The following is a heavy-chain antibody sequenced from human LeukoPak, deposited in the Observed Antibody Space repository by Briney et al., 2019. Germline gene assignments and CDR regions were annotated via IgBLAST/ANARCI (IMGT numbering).Heavy chain of an antibody. J-gene: IGHJ5*02. CDR3: ARDPTPDSYYDYVRGSYRYSNWFDP. D-gene: IGHD3-16*02. CDR2: ISSSSSYI. Sequence: GGSLRLSCAASGFTFDDYGMNWVRQAPGKGLEWVSSISSSSSYIYYADSVKGRFTISRDNAKNSLYLQMNSLRAEDTAVYYCARDPTPDSYYDYVRGSYRYSNWFDPWGQGTLVTVSS. CDR1: GFTFDDYG. V-gene: IGHV3-21*01.